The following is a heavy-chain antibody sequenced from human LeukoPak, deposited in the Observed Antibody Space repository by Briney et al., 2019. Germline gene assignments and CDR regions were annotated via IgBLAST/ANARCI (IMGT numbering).Heavy chain of an antibody. CDR1: GYTFASYY. Sequence: ASVKVSCKASGYTFASYYIHWVRQAPGQGLEWLGIINSGGGSTNYVQSFQGRVTLTRDTSTNTVYMELSSLRSEDTAVYYCARVYYCTSTSCYGPQYYFDFWGQGTLVTVSS. CDR2: INSGGGST. D-gene: IGHD2-2*01. J-gene: IGHJ4*02. CDR3: ARVYYCTSTSCYGPQYYFDF. V-gene: IGHV1-46*03.